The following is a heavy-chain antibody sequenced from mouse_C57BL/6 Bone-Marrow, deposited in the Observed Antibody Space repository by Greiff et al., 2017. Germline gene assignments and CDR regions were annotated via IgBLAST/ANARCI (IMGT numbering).Heavy chain of an antibody. CDR1: GYTFTSYG. D-gene: IGHD2-1*01. V-gene: IGHV1-81*01. J-gene: IGHJ2*01. CDR2: IYPRSGNT. Sequence: VQRVESGAELARPGASVKLSCKASGYTFTSYGISWVKQRTGQGLEWIGEIYPRSGNTYYNEKFKGKATLTADKSSSTAYMELRSLTSEDSAVYFCARNYGNLFDYWGQGTTLTVSS. CDR3: ARNYGNLFDY.